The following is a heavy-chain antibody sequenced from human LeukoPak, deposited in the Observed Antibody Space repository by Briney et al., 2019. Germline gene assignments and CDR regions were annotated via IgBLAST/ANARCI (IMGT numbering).Heavy chain of an antibody. V-gene: IGHV3-30-3*01. Sequence: PGGSLRLSCAASGFTFSSYAMHWVRQAPGKGLEWVAVISYDGSNKYYADSVKGRFTISRDNSKNTLYLQMNSLRAEDTAVYYCARGFSSGYCNDYWGQGILVTVSS. CDR3: ARGFSSGYCNDY. CDR1: GFTFSSYA. J-gene: IGHJ4*02. D-gene: IGHD3-22*01. CDR2: ISYDGSNK.